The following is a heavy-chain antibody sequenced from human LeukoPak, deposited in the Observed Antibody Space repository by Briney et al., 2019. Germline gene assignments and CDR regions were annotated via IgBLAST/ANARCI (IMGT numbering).Heavy chain of an antibody. CDR3: ARVAGTNYYYYYMDV. Sequence: SVKVSCKVSGYTLTELSMHWVRQAPGQGLEWMGGIIPIFGTANYAQKFQGRVTITTDESTSTAYMELSSLRSEDTAVYYCARVAGTNYYYYYMDVWGKGTTVTVSS. V-gene: IGHV1-69*05. CDR2: IIPIFGTA. CDR1: GYTLTELS. D-gene: IGHD1-7*01. J-gene: IGHJ6*03.